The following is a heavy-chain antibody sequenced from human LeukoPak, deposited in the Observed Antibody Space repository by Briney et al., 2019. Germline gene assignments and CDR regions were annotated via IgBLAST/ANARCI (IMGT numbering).Heavy chain of an antibody. CDR2: ISYDGSNK. J-gene: IGHJ6*02. CDR1: GFTFSSYG. D-gene: IGHD4-17*01. CDR3: AKARPRDYGDYVDGMDV. V-gene: IGHV3-30*18. Sequence: AGGSLRLSCAASGFTFSSYGMHWVRQAPGKGLEWVAVISYDGSNKYYADSVKGRFTISRDNSKNTLYLQMNSLRAEDTAVYYCAKARPRDYGDYVDGMDVWGQGTTVTASS.